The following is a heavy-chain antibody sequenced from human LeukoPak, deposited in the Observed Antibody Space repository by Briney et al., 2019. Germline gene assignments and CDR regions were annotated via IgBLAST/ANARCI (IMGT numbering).Heavy chain of an antibody. Sequence: EESLKISCQGSGYNFTAYWIGWVRQMPGKGLEWMGIIYPGDSETIYSPSFKGQVTISADKSIRTAYLHWRSLRASDTAMYYCARRQVRDDYYYGMDVWGQGTTVTVSS. CDR1: GYNFTAYW. D-gene: IGHD2-21*01. V-gene: IGHV5-51*01. J-gene: IGHJ6*02. CDR3: ARRQVRDDYYYGMDV. CDR2: IYPGDSET.